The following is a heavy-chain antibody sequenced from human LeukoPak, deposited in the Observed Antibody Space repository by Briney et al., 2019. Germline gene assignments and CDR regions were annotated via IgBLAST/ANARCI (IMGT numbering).Heavy chain of an antibody. CDR3: AKATGGSYDHPLDY. Sequence: SLRLSCAASGFTFSTYAMSCVRRASGKRLEWVSTISGSGAYTFYADSVKGRFTISRENSKNTLCLQMNSLRDEDKAVYYCAKATGGSYDHPLDYWGQGTLVTVSS. D-gene: IGHD5-18*01. CDR2: ISGSGAYT. V-gene: IGHV3-23*01. J-gene: IGHJ4*02. CDR1: GFTFSTYA.